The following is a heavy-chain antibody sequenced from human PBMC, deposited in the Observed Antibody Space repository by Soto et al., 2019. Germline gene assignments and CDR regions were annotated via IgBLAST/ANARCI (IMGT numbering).Heavy chain of an antibody. V-gene: IGHV1-69*01. D-gene: IGHD5-12*01. Sequence: QVQLVQSGAEVKKPGSSVKVSCKASGGTFSSYAISWVRQAPGQGLEWMGGIIPIFGTANYAQKFQGRVTITADESKSTAYMELSSLRSEDTAVYYCARENIVATIRNYYYYYGMDVWGQGTTVTGSS. CDR3: ARENIVATIRNYYYYYGMDV. CDR1: GGTFSSYA. CDR2: IIPIFGTA. J-gene: IGHJ6*02.